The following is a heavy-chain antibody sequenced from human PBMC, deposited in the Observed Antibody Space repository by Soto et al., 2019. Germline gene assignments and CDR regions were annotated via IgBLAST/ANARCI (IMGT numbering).Heavy chain of an antibody. CDR1: GFSLRTTGVG. V-gene: IGHV2-5*02. CDR2: IYWDDDK. Sequence: QITLKESGPTLVEPTQTLTLTCTYSGFSLRTTGVGVGWIRQPPGKALEWLGIIYWDDDKRHSPSLTNRFTLTSDISRSQVVLTMTNMDPGDTATCYCAHSWGLPCAYCGEGSLVMVSS. J-gene: IGHJ4*02. D-gene: IGHD3-16*01. CDR3: AHSWGLPCAY.